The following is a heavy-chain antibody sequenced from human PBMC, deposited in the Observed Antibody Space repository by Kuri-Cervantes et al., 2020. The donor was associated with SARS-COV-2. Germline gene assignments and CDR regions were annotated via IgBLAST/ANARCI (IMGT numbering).Heavy chain of an antibody. CDR1: GGSISSYY. Sequence: SETLSLTCTVSGGSISSYYWSWIWQPAGKGLEWIGRIYTSGSTNCNPSLKSRVTMSVDTSKNQFSLKLSSVTAADTAVYHCARTLRTLSYGLSEWFDPWGQGTLVTVSS. CDR2: IYTSGST. D-gene: IGHD1-26*01. V-gene: IGHV4-4*07. CDR3: ARTLRTLSYGLSEWFDP. J-gene: IGHJ5*02.